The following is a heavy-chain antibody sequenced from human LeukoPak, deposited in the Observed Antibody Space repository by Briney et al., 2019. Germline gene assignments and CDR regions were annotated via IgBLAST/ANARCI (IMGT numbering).Heavy chain of an antibody. V-gene: IGHV4-34*01. Sequence: PSETLSLTCAVSGGSFSGYYWSWIRQPPGKGLEWIGDINHSGSTNYNPYLKSRVTISVDTSTNQFSLQLSSVTAADTAADYCARKYSCIWYLADRSYNWFDPWGQGSLVTVSS. J-gene: IGHJ5*02. CDR3: ARKYSCIWYLADRSYNWFDP. CDR1: GGSFSGYY. D-gene: IGHD6-13*01. CDR2: INHSGST.